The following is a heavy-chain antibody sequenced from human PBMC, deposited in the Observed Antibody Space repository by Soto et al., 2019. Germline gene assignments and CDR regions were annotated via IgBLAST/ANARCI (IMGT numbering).Heavy chain of an antibody. CDR1: GYTFSNYG. J-gene: IGHJ6*02. CDR3: ASSFTSSQWRYGMDV. Sequence: QVQLVQSGAEVKKPGAPVKVSCKASGYTFSNYGFSWVRQAPGQRLEWMGWISAYNGNTNYAQKVQGRVTMTTDTSTGTAYMELRSLRSDDTAVYYCASSFTSSQWRYGMDVWGQGTTVTVSS. V-gene: IGHV1-18*01. D-gene: IGHD2-2*01. CDR2: ISAYNGNT.